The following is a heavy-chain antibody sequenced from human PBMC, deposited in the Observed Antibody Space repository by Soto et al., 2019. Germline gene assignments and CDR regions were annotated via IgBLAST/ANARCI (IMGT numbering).Heavy chain of an antibody. CDR2: IYHTGNT. Sequence: SETLSLTCTVAGGSVSNSRYYWAWIRQPPGKGLEWIGSIYHTGNTYYNPSLRSRVTISVDTSKNQFSLKLTSVTAADTAVYYCAREYYDSTDYTTNWFDPWGQGTLVTVSS. V-gene: IGHV4-39*01. CDR3: AREYYDSTDYTTNWFDP. J-gene: IGHJ5*02. D-gene: IGHD3-22*01. CDR1: GGSVSNSRYY.